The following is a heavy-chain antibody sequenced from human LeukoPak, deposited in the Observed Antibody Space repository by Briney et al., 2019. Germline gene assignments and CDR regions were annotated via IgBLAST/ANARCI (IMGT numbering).Heavy chain of an antibody. D-gene: IGHD3-22*01. CDR3: AKASSGYLRY. CDR1: GFTFSSYG. V-gene: IGHV3-30*18. CDR2: ISYDGSNK. J-gene: IGHJ4*02. Sequence: GRSLRLSCAASGFTFSSYGMHWVRQAPGRGLEWVAVISYDGSNKYYADSVKGRFTISRDNSKNTLYLQMNSLRAEDTAVYYCAKASSGYLRYWGQGTLVTVSS.